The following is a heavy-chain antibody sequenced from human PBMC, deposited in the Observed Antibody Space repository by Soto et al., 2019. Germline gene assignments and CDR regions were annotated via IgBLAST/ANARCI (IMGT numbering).Heavy chain of an antibody. D-gene: IGHD3-22*01. V-gene: IGHV3-23*01. CDR1: GFTFSTYA. CDR3: AKDGGTYYYDSSGHYFDY. J-gene: IGHJ4*02. Sequence: EVQLLESGGGLVQPGGSLRLSCAASGFTFSTYAMSWVRQAPGKGLEWVSAISSSGGSTRYADSVKGRFTISRDNSKNTLYLQMNRLRAEDTAVYYCAKDGGTYYYDSSGHYFDYWGQGTLVTVSS. CDR2: ISSSGGST.